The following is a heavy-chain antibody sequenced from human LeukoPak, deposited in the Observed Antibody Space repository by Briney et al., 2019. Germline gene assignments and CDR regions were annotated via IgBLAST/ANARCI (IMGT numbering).Heavy chain of an antibody. Sequence: PGGSLRLSCAASGFTFSSYGMHWVRQAPGKGLEWVASINHNGNVYYYVDSVKGRFTISRDNAKNSLYLQMSNLRAEDTAVYFCARGGGLDVWGQGATVTVSS. CDR2: INHNGNVY. CDR1: GFTFSSYG. V-gene: IGHV3-7*03. J-gene: IGHJ6*02. CDR3: ARGGGLDV. D-gene: IGHD3-16*01.